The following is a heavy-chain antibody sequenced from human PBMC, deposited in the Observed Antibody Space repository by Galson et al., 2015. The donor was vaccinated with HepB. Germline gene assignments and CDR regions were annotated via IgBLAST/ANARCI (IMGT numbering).Heavy chain of an antibody. CDR1: GFTFSSYA. CDR2: ISDSGGST. Sequence: SLRLSCAASGFTFSSYAMSWVRQAPGKGLEWVSGISDSGGSTYYADSVRGRFTISRDNSKNTVYLQMNSLRAADTAVYYCAKDLDGGYWGQGTLVTVSS. J-gene: IGHJ4*02. V-gene: IGHV3-23*01. CDR3: AKDLDGGY. D-gene: IGHD3-16*01.